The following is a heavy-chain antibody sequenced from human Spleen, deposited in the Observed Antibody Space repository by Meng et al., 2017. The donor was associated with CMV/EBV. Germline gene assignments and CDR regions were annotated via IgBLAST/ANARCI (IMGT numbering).Heavy chain of an antibody. CDR3: TTEYD. V-gene: IGHV3-15*01. CDR1: GFTFINAW. CDR2: IRSNADGGTA. Sequence: SLRLSFAASGFTFINAWMSWVRQAPGKGLEWAGRIRSNADGGTADYVAPVTGRFTVSRDDSKNTLYLQMNSLKTEDTAVYYCTTEYDWGQGTLVPSPQ. J-gene: IGHJ4*02.